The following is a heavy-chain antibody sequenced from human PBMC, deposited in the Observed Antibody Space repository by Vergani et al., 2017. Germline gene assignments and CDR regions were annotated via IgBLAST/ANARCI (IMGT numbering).Heavy chain of an antibody. CDR3: AISIVSQNPPDYSDN. J-gene: IGHJ4*02. V-gene: IGHV4-59*01. D-gene: IGHD1-14*01. CDR2: VEDRGYF. CDR1: GGSLSGYY. Sequence: QVQLQESGPGLVRPSETLSLTCTVSGGSLSGYYWNWIRQTPGEGLEWIGYVEDRGYFNYNPSLKTRVAMASDTSNNQFSLMLSSVTVADTAVYYCAISIVSQNPPDYSDNWGQGALVTVSS.